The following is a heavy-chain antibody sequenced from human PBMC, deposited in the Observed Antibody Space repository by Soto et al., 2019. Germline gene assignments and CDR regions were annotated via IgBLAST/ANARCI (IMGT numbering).Heavy chain of an antibody. D-gene: IGHD2-2*02. CDR2: ISSRSDI. J-gene: IGHJ6*02. Sequence: GSLRLSCVGSGFTFSNYSISWVRQAPGKGLEWVSSISSRSDIYYADSVKGRFTISRDNAKNSVSLQMNSLRAEDTAIYYCAREYTAWPLAYGLDVWGQGTTVTVSS. CDR1: GFTFSNYS. V-gene: IGHV3-21*01. CDR3: AREYTAWPLAYGLDV.